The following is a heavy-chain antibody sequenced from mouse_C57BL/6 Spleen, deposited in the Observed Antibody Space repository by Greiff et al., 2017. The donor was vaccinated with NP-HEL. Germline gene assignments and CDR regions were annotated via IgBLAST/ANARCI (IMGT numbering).Heavy chain of an antibody. J-gene: IGHJ3*01. D-gene: IGHD2-3*01. CDR1: GFSLSTFGMG. CDR2: IWWADDK. V-gene: IGHV8-8*01. CDR3: ARIDPSYDGSSWFAY. Sequence: QVTLKECGPGILQPSQTLSLTCSFSGFSLSTFGMGVGWIRQPSGKGLEWLAHIWWADDKYYNPALKSRLTISKDTSKNQVFLKIANVDTADTATYYCARIDPSYDGSSWFAYWGQGTLVTVSA.